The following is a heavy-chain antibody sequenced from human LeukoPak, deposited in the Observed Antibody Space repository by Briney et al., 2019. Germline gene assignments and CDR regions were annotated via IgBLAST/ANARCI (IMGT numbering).Heavy chain of an antibody. V-gene: IGHV3-23*01. CDR3: AKVSWTVTTQTGLDY. CDR2: ISGSGGST. J-gene: IGHJ4*02. Sequence: PGGSLRLSCAASGFTFSSYAMSWVRQAPGKGLKWVSAISGSGGSTYYADSVKGRFTISRDNSKNTLYLQMNSLRAEDTAVYYCAKVSWTVTTQTGLDYWGQGTLVTVSS. CDR1: GFTFSSYA. D-gene: IGHD4-17*01.